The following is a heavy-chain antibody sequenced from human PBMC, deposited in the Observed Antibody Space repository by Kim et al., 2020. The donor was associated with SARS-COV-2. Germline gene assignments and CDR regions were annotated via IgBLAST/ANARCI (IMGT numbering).Heavy chain of an antibody. CDR2: SRNKANRYTT. CDR3: TRGNNGYYDY. J-gene: IGHJ4*02. D-gene: IGHD3-22*01. Sequence: GGSLRLSCAASGFTVSDYYMDWVRQAPGKGLEWVGRSRNKANRYTTEYAASVKGRFTISRDDSQNSLYLQMGSLKTDDTAVYYCTRGNNGYYDYWGQGTLVTVSS. V-gene: IGHV3-72*01. CDR1: GFTVSDYY.